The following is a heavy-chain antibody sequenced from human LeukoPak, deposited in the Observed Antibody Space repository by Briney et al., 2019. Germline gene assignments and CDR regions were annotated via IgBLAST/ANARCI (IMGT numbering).Heavy chain of an antibody. V-gene: IGHV3-33*06. J-gene: IGHJ4*02. CDR3: AKELGIGNYFDY. Sequence: GGSLRLSCAASGXTXXSYGMHWVRQAXXXXXXWVAVIWYDGSNKYYADSVKGRFTISRDNSKNTLYLQMNSLRAEDTAVYYCAKELGIGNYFDYWGQGTLVTVSS. CDR2: IWYDGSNK. CDR1: GXTXXSYG. D-gene: IGHD1-26*01.